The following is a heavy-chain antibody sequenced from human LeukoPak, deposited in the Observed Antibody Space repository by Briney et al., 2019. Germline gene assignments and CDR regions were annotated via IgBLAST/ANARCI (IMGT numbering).Heavy chain of an antibody. J-gene: IGHJ4*02. CDR3: TRDHRDDWNPGYYFDF. D-gene: IGHD1-1*01. V-gene: IGHV3-49*04. CDR2: IKTKVYGGTT. CDR1: GFDFGDFA. Sequence: GSLRLSCAVSGFDFGDFAMNWVRQAPGQGLEWVGFIKTKVYGGTTEYAAYVKGRFIISRDDSKAIAYLQMNDLKTDDTAVYYCTRDHRDDWNPGYYFDFWGQGTLVTVSS.